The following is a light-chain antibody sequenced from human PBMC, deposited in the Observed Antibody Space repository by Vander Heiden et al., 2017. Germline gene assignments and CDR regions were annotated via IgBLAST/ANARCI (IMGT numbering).Light chain of an antibody. J-gene: IGLJ2*01. CDR3: QSYDSSLSSVV. CDR2: GNA. V-gene: IGLV1-40*01. Sequence: SVLTQPPTLSGAPGQRVTISCTGGSSNIGAGYDVHWYQQLPGTAPKLLIYGNANRPSGVPDRFSGSKSGTSASLAITRLQAEDEADYYCQSYDSSLSSVVFAGGTKLTVL. CDR1: SSNIGAGYD.